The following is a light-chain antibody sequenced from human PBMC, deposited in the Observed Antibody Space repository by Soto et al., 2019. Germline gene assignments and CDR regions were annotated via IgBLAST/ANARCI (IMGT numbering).Light chain of an antibody. CDR1: SLDVGSYNY. V-gene: IGLV2-14*01. CDR3: SAYTTSTTDV. Sequence: SALTQTASVSGSPGQSITISCTGTSLDVGSYNYVSWYQQHPGKAPKLMIYEVRNRPSGVSDRFSGSKSCKTASLTIFGHQAEDEADYDGSAYTTSTTDVVGVGTQHTVL. CDR2: EVR. J-gene: IGLJ2*01.